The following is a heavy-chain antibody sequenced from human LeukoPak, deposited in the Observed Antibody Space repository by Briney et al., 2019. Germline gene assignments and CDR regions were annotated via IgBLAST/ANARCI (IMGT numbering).Heavy chain of an antibody. J-gene: IGHJ4*02. CDR3: ARELFDFDY. V-gene: IGHV3-23*01. CDR2: ITGSGGST. CDR1: GFIVSSNY. Sequence: PGGSLRLSCAASGFIVSSNYMTWVRQAPGKGLEWVSEITGSGGSTYYADSVKGRFTISRDNSRNTLYLQMNSLRAEDTAVYYCARELFDFDYWGQGTLVTVSS. D-gene: IGHD3-10*01.